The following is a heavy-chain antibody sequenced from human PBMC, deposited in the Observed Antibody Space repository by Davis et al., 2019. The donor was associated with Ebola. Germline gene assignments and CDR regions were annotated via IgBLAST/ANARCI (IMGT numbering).Heavy chain of an antibody. D-gene: IGHD5-18*01. V-gene: IGHV3-73*01. CDR1: WITFSCSA. CDR2: IRSKANSYET. Sequence: ASLKTSCAASWITFSCSAMHLVRHPSGKGLEWVGRIRSKANSYETAYAASVKGRFTISRDDSKNTAYLQMNSLKTEDTAVYYCTSTVDTADYWGQGTLVTVSS. CDR3: TSTVDTADY. J-gene: IGHJ4*02.